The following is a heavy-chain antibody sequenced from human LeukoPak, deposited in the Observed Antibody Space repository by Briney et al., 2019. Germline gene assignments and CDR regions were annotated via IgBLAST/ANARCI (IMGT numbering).Heavy chain of an antibody. D-gene: IGHD5-18*01. CDR1: GFTFSSYT. V-gene: IGHV3-21*04. J-gene: IGHJ4*02. CDR3: ANDLGWIQLNLG. CDR2: ISSSSTYI. Sequence: GGSLRLSCAASGFTFSSYTMNWVRQAPGKGLEWVSSISSSSTYINYADSVKGRFTISRDNSRNTVYLQMNSLRAEDTAVYYCANDLGWIQLNLGRGQGTLVTVSS.